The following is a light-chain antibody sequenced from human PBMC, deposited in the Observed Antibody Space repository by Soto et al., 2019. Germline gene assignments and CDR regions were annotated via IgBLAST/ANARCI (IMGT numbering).Light chain of an antibody. Sequence: EIVMTQSPATLSVSPGERATLSCRASQSVSSNLAWYQQKPGQAPRLLIYGASTRATCIPARFSGSGSGTEFTLTISSLQSEDFAVYYCQQYNNWLGTFGPGTKVDIK. CDR1: QSVSSN. CDR3: QQYNNWLGT. CDR2: GAS. J-gene: IGKJ3*01. V-gene: IGKV3-15*01.